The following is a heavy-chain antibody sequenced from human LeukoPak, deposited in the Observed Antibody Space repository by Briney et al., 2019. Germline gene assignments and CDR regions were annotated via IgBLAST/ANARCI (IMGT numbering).Heavy chain of an antibody. CDR3: ARAFSPPDYYFDY. Sequence: GGSLRLSCAASGFTFSSYSMNWVRQAPGKGLEWVSYIRSGSSTVYYADSLQGRFTISRDNAKNSVYLQMNSLRDEDTAVYYCARAFSPPDYYFDYWGQGTLVTVSS. V-gene: IGHV3-48*02. CDR2: IRSGSSTV. J-gene: IGHJ4*02. CDR1: GFTFSSYS.